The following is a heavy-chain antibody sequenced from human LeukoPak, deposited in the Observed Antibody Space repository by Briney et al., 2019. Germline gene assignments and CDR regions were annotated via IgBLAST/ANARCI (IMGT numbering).Heavy chain of an antibody. CDR3: ASAAGAFDF. CDR1: GFTVSSYA. CDR2: IWPDGSKK. Sequence: GRSLRLSCAASGFTVSSYAMHWVRQAPGKGLEWVAVIWPDGSKKYYADSVKGRFTISRDNSKNTLWLQMNSLRAEDTGLYYCASAAGAFDFWGQGTMVTVSS. V-gene: IGHV3-33*08. D-gene: IGHD6-13*01. J-gene: IGHJ3*01.